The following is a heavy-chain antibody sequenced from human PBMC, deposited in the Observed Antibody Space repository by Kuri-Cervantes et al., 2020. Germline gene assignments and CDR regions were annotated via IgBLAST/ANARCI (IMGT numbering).Heavy chain of an antibody. J-gene: IGHJ3*02. V-gene: IGHV4-39*07. D-gene: IGHD3-22*01. CDR3: ARDYYNSGYYYRNAFDM. CDR1: GGSISSNDYY. CDR2: VFYSGST. Sequence: SETLSLTCTVSGGSISSNDYYWGWIRQPPGKGLEWIGSVFYSGSTYNNPSLQSRVSISVDTSKDRFSLRLSSVSAADTALYYCARDYYNSGYYYRNAFDMWGQGTMVTVSS.